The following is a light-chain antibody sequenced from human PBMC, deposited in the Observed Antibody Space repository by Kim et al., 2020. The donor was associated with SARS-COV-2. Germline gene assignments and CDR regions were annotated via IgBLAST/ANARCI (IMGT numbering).Light chain of an antibody. J-gene: IGLJ2*01. CDR2: SNN. CDR1: ASNIGTNT. V-gene: IGLV1-44*01. CDR3: AAWDDSLNGPV. Sequence: GQRYTISCSGSASNIGTNTINWYQQLPGAAPKLLMYSNNQRPSGVPDRFSGSKSGTSASLAISGLQSEDEADYYCAAWDDSLNGPVFGGGTQLTVL.